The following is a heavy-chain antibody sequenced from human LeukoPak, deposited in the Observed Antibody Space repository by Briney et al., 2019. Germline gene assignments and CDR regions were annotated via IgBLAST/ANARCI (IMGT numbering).Heavy chain of an antibody. J-gene: IGHJ4*02. V-gene: IGHV1-2*02. CDR2: INPNSGGT. D-gene: IGHD3-22*01. Sequence: ASVKVSCKASGYTFTSYGISWVRQAPGQGLEWMGWINPNSGGTNYAQKFQGRVTMTRDTSISTAYTELSRLRSDDTAVYYCARGDSSGYLPLGYWGQGTLVTVSS. CDR3: ARGDSSGYLPLGY. CDR1: GYTFTSYG.